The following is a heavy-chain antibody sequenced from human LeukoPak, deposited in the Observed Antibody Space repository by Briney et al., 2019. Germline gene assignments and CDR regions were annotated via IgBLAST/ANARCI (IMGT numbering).Heavy chain of an antibody. D-gene: IGHD3-22*01. J-gene: IGHJ4*02. V-gene: IGHV3-23*01. Sequence: GGSLRLSCAASGFTFSSYGTHWVRQAPGKGLEWVSAVSGSGGSTYYADSVKGRFTISRDNSKNTLYLQMNSLRAEDTAVYYCAKDVGNYYDSSGYYSPLYYFDYWGQGTLVTVSS. CDR3: AKDVGNYYDSSGYYSPLYYFDY. CDR2: VSGSGGST. CDR1: GFTFSSYG.